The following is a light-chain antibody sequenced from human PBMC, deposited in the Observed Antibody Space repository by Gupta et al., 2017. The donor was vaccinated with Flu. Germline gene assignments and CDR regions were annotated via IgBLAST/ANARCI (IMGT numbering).Light chain of an antibody. Sequence: EIVLTQFPATLPVSPGERATLSCRASQSVSSNLAWYQQRPGQAPRLLIYDTSTRATGIPARFSGSGSGTEFTLTISSLQSEDFAVYYCQHYNNWPPWTFGQGTKVEIK. CDR3: QHYNNWPPWT. CDR1: QSVSSN. J-gene: IGKJ1*01. CDR2: DTS. V-gene: IGKV3-15*01.